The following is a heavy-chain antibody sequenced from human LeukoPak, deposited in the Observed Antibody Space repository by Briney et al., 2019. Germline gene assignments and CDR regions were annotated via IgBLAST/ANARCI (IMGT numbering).Heavy chain of an antibody. V-gene: IGHV1-18*01. CDR2: ISAYNGNT. CDR1: GYTFTSYG. J-gene: IGHJ4*02. CDR3: ATVVGYYDSSGYLDC. Sequence: GASVKVSCKASGYTFTSYGISWVRQAPGQGLEWMGWISAYNGNTNYAQKLQGRVTMTTDTSTSTAYMELRSLRPDDTAVYYCATVVGYYDSSGYLDCWGQGTLVTVSS. D-gene: IGHD3-22*01.